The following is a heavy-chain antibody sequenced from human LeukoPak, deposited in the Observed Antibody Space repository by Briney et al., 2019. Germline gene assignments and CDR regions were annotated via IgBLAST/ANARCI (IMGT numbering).Heavy chain of an antibody. J-gene: IGHJ5*02. Sequence: GRSLRLSCAASGFTLNSDPVPRVHQAPVTDLHRVTLISHNGSPIYYADSVKGRFTLSRDNSKHAPYVKTDSMTTEDTAVYYCAKGESVAVGSIDTWGLGTLVTVSS. CDR1: GFTLNSDP. V-gene: IGHV3-30*01. CDR2: ISHNGSPI. D-gene: IGHD1-26*01. CDR3: AKGESVAVGSIDT.